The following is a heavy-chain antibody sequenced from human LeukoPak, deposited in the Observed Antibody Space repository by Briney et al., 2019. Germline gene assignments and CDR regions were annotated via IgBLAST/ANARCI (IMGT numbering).Heavy chain of an antibody. CDR2: IYSGGST. Sequence: PGGSLRLSCAASGFTVSSNYMSWVRQAPGKGMECVSVIYSGGSTYYADSVKGRFTISRDNSKNTLFLQMNSLRAEDTAVYYCARGGSRYFHNWGQGTLVTVST. D-gene: IGHD3-10*01. CDR1: GFTVSSNY. J-gene: IGHJ4*02. CDR3: ARGGSRYFHN. V-gene: IGHV3-66*01.